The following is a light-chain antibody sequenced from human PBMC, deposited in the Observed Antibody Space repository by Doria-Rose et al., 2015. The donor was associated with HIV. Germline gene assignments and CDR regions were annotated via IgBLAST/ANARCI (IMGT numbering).Light chain of an antibody. Sequence: DIQVTQSPSSLSASVGDRVTITCRASQSISSYLNWYQQKPGKAPKLLIYAASSLQSGVPSGFSGSGSGTDFTLTISSLQPEDFAAYDCQQSCCTQSTWGQGKKLESK. CDR1: QSISSY. CDR2: AAS. J-gene: IGKJ2*02. CDR3: QQSCCTQST. V-gene: IGKV1-39*01.